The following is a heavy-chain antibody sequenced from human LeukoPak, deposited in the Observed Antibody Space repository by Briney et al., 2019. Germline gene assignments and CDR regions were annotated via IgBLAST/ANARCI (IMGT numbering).Heavy chain of an antibody. CDR3: ARLRRNFDRTGYYYYYDY. J-gene: IGHJ4*02. CDR1: GLIFSHYS. Sequence: GGSLRLSCEASGLIFSHYSFNWIRQAPGKGLEWVASINPLASSIYYADSVRGRFIISRDNAKRVVYLQMDSLSAEDTAFYFCARLRRNFDRTGYYYYYDYWGRGTLVTVSS. CDR2: INPLASSI. V-gene: IGHV3-21*01. D-gene: IGHD3-22*01.